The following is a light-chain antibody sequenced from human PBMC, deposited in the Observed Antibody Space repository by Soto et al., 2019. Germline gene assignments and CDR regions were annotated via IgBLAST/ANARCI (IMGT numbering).Light chain of an antibody. V-gene: IGKV3-20*01. Sequence: EIVLTQSPGTLSVSPGERATLSCRASENVNSNYLAWYQQKPGQAPSFLIYGASSRATGIPDRFSGSGSGTDFTLTISRLEPEDFAVYYCQLYGTSPMYTFGQGTKLEIK. J-gene: IGKJ2*01. CDR2: GAS. CDR1: ENVNSNY. CDR3: QLYGTSPMYT.